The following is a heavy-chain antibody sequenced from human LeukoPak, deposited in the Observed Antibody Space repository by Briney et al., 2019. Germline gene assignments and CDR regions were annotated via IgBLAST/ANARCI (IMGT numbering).Heavy chain of an antibody. CDR2: IYYSGST. D-gene: IGHD1-26*01. CDR3: ARQSDRSGSIRQQAWYFDL. V-gene: IGHV4-59*08. CDR1: GGSISSYY. J-gene: IGHJ2*01. Sequence: SETLSLTCTVSGGSISSYYWSWIRQPPGKGLEWLGYIYYSGSTYYNPSLKSRVTISVDTSKNQFSLKLSSVTAADTAVYYCARQSDRSGSIRQQAWYFDLWGRGTLVTVSS.